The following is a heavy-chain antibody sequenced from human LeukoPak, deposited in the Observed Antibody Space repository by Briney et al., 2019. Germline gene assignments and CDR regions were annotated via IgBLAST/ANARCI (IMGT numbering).Heavy chain of an antibody. CDR3: ARSPRGYCSGGSCYSYGY. CDR1: GYTFTGYY. V-gene: IGHV1-2*02. CDR2: INPNSGGT. J-gene: IGHJ4*02. Sequence: ASVKVSCKASGYTFTGYYMHWVRQAPGQGFEWMGWINPNSGGTNYAQKFQGRVTMTSDTSISTAYIELSRLRSDDTAVYYCARSPRGYCSGGSCYSYGYWGQGTLVTVSS. D-gene: IGHD2-15*01.